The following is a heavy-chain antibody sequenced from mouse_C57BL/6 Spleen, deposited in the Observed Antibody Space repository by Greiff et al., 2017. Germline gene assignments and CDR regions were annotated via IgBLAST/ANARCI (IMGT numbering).Heavy chain of an antibody. CDR3: ARSDGDYYAMGY. Sequence: EVKLMESGGGLVQPGGSLSLSCAASGFTFTDYYMSWVRQPPGKALEWLGFIRNKANGYTTEYSASVKGRFTISRDNSQSILYLQMNALRAEDSATYYCARSDGDYYAMGYWGQGTSVTVSS. CDR2: IRNKANGYTT. J-gene: IGHJ4*01. CDR1: GFTFTDYY. V-gene: IGHV7-3*01.